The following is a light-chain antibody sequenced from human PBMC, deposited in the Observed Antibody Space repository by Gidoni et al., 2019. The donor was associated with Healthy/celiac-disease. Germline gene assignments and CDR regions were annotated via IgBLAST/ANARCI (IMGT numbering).Light chain of an antibody. V-gene: IGLV2-14*01. CDR1: SSDVGGYNY. CDR2: DVS. J-gene: IGLJ2*01. Sequence: QSALTQPASVSGSPGQSIPISCTGTSSDVGGYNYVSWYQQHPGNAPKLMIYDVSNRPSGVSKRFSGSKSGNTASRTISGLQAEDEADYYCSSYTSSSTLNVVFGGGTKLTVL. CDR3: SSYTSSSTLNVV.